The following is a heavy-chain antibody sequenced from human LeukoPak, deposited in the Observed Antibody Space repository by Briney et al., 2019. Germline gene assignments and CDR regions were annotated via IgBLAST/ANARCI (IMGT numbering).Heavy chain of an antibody. Sequence: GASVKVSCKASGYTFTGYYMHWVRQAPGQGLEWMGWINPNSGNTGYAQKFQGRVTMTRNTSISTAYMELSSLRSEDTAVYYCASYSGSYFGYDAFDIWGQGTMVTVSS. D-gene: IGHD1-26*01. J-gene: IGHJ3*02. CDR2: INPNSGNT. CDR3: ASYSGSYFGYDAFDI. CDR1: GYTFTGYY. V-gene: IGHV1-8*02.